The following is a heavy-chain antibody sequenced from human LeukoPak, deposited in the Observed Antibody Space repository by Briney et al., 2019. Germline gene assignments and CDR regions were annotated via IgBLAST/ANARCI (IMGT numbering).Heavy chain of an antibody. V-gene: IGHV3-30*09. J-gene: IGHJ3*02. CDR1: GFTFSSYA. Sequence: GRSLRLSCAASGFTFSSYAMHWVHQAPGKGLEWVAVISYDGSNKYYADSVKGRFAISRDNSKNTLYLQMNSLRAEDTAVYYCARSYGSGFDAFDIWGQGTMVTVSS. D-gene: IGHD6-19*01. CDR2: ISYDGSNK. CDR3: ARSYGSGFDAFDI.